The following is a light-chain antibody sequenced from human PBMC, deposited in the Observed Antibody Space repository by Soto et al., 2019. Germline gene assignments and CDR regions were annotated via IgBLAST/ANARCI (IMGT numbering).Light chain of an antibody. Sequence: EIVMTQSPATLSVSPGERATLSCRASQSVSSTLAWYQLRPGQAPSLPIYGASTRATGIPARFSGSGSGTEFTLTISSLQSEDFAVYYCQQYNDWPRTFGQGTKVEIK. CDR2: GAS. J-gene: IGKJ1*01. V-gene: IGKV3-15*01. CDR1: QSVSST. CDR3: QQYNDWPRT.